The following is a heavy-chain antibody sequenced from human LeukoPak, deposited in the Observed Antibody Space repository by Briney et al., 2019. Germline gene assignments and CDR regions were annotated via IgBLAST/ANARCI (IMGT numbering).Heavy chain of an antibody. D-gene: IGHD3-22*01. CDR2: ISGSGGST. CDR1: GFTFSSYA. CDR3: AKDTTTMIVGNWFDP. J-gene: IGHJ5*02. V-gene: IGHV3-23*01. Sequence: PGWSLRLSCAASGFTFSSYAMSWVRQAPGKGLEWVSAISGSGGSTYYADSVKGRFTISRDNSKNTLYLQMNSLRAEDTAVYYCAKDTTTMIVGNWFDPWGQGTLVTVSS.